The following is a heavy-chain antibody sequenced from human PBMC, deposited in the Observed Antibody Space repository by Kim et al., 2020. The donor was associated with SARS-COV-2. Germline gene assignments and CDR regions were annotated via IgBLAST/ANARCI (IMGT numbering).Heavy chain of an antibody. CDR2: VYSGGST. CDR3: ARDRLLDTAFPSYYYYGMDV. CDR1: GFTVSSNY. Sequence: GGSLRLSCAASGFTVSSNYMNWVCQAPGKGLEWVSVVYSGGSTNYADSVKGRFTISRDNSKNTLSLQMNSLRAEDTAVYYCARDRLLDTAFPSYYYYGMDVWGQGTTVTVSS. J-gene: IGHJ6*02. V-gene: IGHV3-66*01. D-gene: IGHD5-18*01.